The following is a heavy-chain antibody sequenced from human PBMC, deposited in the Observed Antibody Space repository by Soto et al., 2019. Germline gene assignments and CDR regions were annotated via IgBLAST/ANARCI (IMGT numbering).Heavy chain of an antibody. CDR1: GFTFSSYS. D-gene: IGHD6-6*01. J-gene: IGHJ4*02. CDR2: ISSSDGSK. CDR3: GKASEQLVRAHPFFDF. V-gene: IGHV3-23*01. Sequence: PGGSLRLSCAAFGFTFSSYSISWVRQAPGKGLEWVSAISSSDGSKYYADSVKGLFTISRDNSKNTLYLQMNSRRAKDAAVYYCGKASEQLVRAHPFFDFFGQWTLLAV.